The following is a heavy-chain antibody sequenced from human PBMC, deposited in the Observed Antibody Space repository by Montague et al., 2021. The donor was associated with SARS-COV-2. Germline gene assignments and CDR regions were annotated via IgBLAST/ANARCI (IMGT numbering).Heavy chain of an antibody. CDR3: SSTEYNWNDWFDP. CDR1: GGSISSYY. J-gene: IGHJ5*02. V-gene: IGHV4-59*13. D-gene: IGHD1-20*01. CDR2: IFHSGIT. Sequence: SETLSLTCSVSGGSISSYYWCWIRQPPGKGLEWIGYIFHSGITDNYPSLKSRVTISVDMSRNQFSLQLNAVTAADSAVYYCSSTEYNWNDWFDPWGQGTMVTVSS.